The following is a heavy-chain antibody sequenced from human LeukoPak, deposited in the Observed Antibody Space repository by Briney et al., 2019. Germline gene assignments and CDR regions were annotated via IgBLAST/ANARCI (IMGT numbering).Heavy chain of an antibody. D-gene: IGHD2/OR15-2a*01. J-gene: IGHJ6*03. CDR2: ISSSGSTI. CDR3: ARLPQYYHYYYYMAV. Sequence: GSLRLSCAASGFTFSDYYMSWIGQAPGKGLEWVSYISSSGSTIYYADSVKGRFTISRDNAKNSLYLQMNSLRAEDTAVYYCARLPQYYHYYYYMAVWGKGTTVTVSS. V-gene: IGHV3-11*01. CDR1: GFTFSDYY.